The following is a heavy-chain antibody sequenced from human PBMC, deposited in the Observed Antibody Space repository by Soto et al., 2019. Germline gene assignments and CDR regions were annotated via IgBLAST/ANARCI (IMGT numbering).Heavy chain of an antibody. J-gene: IGHJ4*02. Sequence: SETLSLTCTVSGGSISSGGYYWSWIRQHPGKGLEWIGYIYYSGSTYYNPSLKSRVTISVDTSKNQFSLKLSSVTAADTAVYYCARHGINKQWLATAHFDYWGQGTLVTVSS. V-gene: IGHV4-39*01. CDR3: ARHGINKQWLATAHFDY. D-gene: IGHD6-19*01. CDR1: GGSISSGGYY. CDR2: IYYSGST.